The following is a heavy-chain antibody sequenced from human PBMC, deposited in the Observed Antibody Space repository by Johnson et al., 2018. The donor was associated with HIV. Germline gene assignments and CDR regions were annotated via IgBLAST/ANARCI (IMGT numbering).Heavy chain of an antibody. D-gene: IGHD2-15*01. Sequence: QVQLVESGGGVVQPGRSLRLSCAASGFTFSSYAMHWVRQAPGKGLEWVAVISYDGSNKYYADPVKGRFTISRDNSKNTLYLQMNSLRAEDTAVYYCARDDGGGGDAFDIWGQGTMVTVSS. J-gene: IGHJ3*02. CDR2: ISYDGSNK. V-gene: IGHV3-30*04. CDR3: ARDDGGGGDAFDI. CDR1: GFTFSSYA.